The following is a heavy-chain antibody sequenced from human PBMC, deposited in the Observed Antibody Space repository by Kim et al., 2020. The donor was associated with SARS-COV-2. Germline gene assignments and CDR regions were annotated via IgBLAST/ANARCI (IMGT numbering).Heavy chain of an antibody. CDR1: GFTFSSYW. Sequence: GGSLRLSCAASGFTFSSYWMSWVRQAPGQGLEWVANIKQDGSEKYYVDTVKGRCTISRDNAKNSLYLQMNSLRAEDTAVYYCARGGGWYDSHCVYWGQGTPVPVSS. V-gene: IGHV3-7*03. J-gene: IGHJ4*02. CDR3: ARGGGWYDSHCVY. D-gene: IGHD6-19*01. CDR2: IKQDGSEK.